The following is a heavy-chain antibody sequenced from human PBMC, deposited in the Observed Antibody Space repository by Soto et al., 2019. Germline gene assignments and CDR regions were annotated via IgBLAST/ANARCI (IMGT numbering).Heavy chain of an antibody. CDR1: GYTFTRYG. CDR2: ISTYNGNT. D-gene: IGHD3-22*01. Sequence: QVQLVQSGAEVKKPGASVKVSCKTSGYTFTRYGIRWVRQAPGQGLEWMGWISTYNGNTNYAQKLQGRVTMTTYTSTSTAYMELRSMISDDTAVYYCARGGHYSDMSGDYYGTGGTFDFWGQGTLCTVAS. J-gene: IGHJ4*02. V-gene: IGHV1-18*01. CDR3: ARGGHYSDMSGDYYGTGGTFDF.